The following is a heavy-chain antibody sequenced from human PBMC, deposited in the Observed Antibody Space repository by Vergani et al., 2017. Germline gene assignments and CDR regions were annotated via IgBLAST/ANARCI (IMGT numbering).Heavy chain of an antibody. CDR1: DSSIMTNPY. D-gene: IGHD3-10*01. J-gene: IGHJ6*02. Sequence: QVQLQGSCPGLVQPSETLTPTCDVSDSSIMTNPYWGWFRQSPGKGLDWIGCNHRSGDTHYNSSLKSRVSISIVSSSKFSLGLTSVTAADTAIYYCARHRGSGGFYPSSYFYGIDVWGHGTMVTVSS. V-gene: IGHV4-38-2*01. CDR3: ARHRGSGGFYPSSYFYGIDV. CDR2: NHRSGDT.